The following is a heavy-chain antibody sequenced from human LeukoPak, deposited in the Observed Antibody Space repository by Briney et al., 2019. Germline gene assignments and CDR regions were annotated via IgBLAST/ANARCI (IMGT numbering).Heavy chain of an antibody. CDR3: ARGPITDYYYYGMDV. CDR2: INPNSGGT. V-gene: IGHV1-2*04. CDR1: GYTFTGYY. D-gene: IGHD5-12*01. Sequence: ASVKVSCKASGYTFTGYYMRWVRQAPGQGLEWMGWINPNSGGTNYAQKFQGWVTMTRDTSISTAYMELSRLRSDDTAVYYCARGPITDYYYYGMDVWGQGTTVTVSS. J-gene: IGHJ6*02.